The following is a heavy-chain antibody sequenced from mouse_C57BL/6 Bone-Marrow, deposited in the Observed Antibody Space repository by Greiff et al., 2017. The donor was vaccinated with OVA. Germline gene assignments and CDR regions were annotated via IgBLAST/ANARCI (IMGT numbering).Heavy chain of an antibody. Sequence: VQLVESGAELMKPGASVKLSCKATGYTFTGYWIEWVKQRPGQGLEWIGEILPGSGSTNYNEKFKGKATFTADTSSNTAYMQRSSLTTDDSAIYYCARRDPYAMDYWGQGTSVTVSS. V-gene: IGHV1-9*01. J-gene: IGHJ4*01. CDR3: ARRDPYAMDY. CDR1: GYTFTGYW. CDR2: ILPGSGST.